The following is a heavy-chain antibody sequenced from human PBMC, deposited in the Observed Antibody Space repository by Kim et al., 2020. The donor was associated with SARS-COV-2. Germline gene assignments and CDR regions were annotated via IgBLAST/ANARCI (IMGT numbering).Heavy chain of an antibody. J-gene: IGHJ6*02. Sequence: GESLKISCKGSGYSFTSYWIGWVRQMPGKGLEWMGIIYPGDSDIRYSPSFQGQVAISADKSISTAYLQWSSLKASDTAMDYCARRGRGSSSRWDFYGMDVWGRGTTVTVSS. CDR3: ARRGRGSSSRWDFYGMDV. D-gene: IGHD6-6*01. CDR1: GYSFTSYW. V-gene: IGHV5-51*01. CDR2: IYPGDSDI.